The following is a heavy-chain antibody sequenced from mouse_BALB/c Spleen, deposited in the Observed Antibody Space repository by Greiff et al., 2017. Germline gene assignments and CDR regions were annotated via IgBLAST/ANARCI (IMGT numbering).Heavy chain of an antibody. CDR1: GYSFTGYF. Sequence: VQLKQSGPELVKPGASVKISCKASGYSFTGYFMNWVKQSHGKSLEWIGRINPYNGDTFYNQKFKGKATLTVDKSSSTAHMELLSLTSEDSAVYYCGKGSKSREYYYAMDYWGQGTSVTVSS. CDR3: GKGSKSREYYYAMDY. CDR2: INPYNGDT. V-gene: IGHV1-37*01. J-gene: IGHJ4*01.